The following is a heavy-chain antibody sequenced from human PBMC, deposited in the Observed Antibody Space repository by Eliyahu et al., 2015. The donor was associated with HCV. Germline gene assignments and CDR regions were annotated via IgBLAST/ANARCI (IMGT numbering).Heavy chain of an antibody. J-gene: IGHJ6*02. D-gene: IGHD3-22*01. CDR2: IWYDGSNK. CDR3: ARGAHYYDSSGYYSADYYYGMDV. V-gene: IGHV3-33*01. Sequence: QVQLVESGGGVVQPGRSLRLSCAASGFTFSSYGXXWVRRAPGKGLEWVAVIWYDGSNKYYADSVKGRFTISRDNSKNTLYLQMNSLRAEDTAVYYCARGAHYYDSSGYYSADYYYGMDVWGQGTTVTVSS. CDR1: GFTFSSYG.